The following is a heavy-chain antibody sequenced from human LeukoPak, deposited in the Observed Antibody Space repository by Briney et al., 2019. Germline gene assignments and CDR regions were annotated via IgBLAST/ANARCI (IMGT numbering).Heavy chain of an antibody. Sequence: PSETLSLTCTVSGGSISSGDYYWSWIRQPPGKGLEWIAYTSHSGGTYYNPSLKSRATISLDTSRNQFSLKLSSVTAADTAVYYCARSRGGYCSSTSCSRFDYWGQGTLVTVSS. V-gene: IGHV4-30-4*01. CDR2: TSHSGGT. CDR1: GGSISSGDYY. D-gene: IGHD2-2*01. J-gene: IGHJ4*02. CDR3: ARSRGGYCSSTSCSRFDY.